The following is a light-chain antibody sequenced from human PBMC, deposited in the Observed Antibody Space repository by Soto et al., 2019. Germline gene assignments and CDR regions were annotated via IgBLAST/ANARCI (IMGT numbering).Light chain of an antibody. V-gene: IGKV3-15*01. CDR3: QQYNEWPPIT. CDR2: GAS. J-gene: IGKJ5*01. Sequence: EIVMTQSPSTLSVSPGERATLSCRASQSVSKNLAWYQQKPGQAPRLLIFGASTRATGIPARFSGSGSGTDFTLTISSLQSEDFAVYYCQQYNEWPPITFGQGTRLEIK. CDR1: QSVSKN.